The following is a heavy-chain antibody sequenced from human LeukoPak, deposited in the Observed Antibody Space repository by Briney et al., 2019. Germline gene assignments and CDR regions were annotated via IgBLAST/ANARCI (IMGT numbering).Heavy chain of an antibody. D-gene: IGHD3-10*01. V-gene: IGHV3-74*01. J-gene: IGHJ3*02. CDR1: GFTFSSYW. CDR2: INTDGSST. Sequence: GGSLRLSCAASGFTFSSYWMHRVRQAPGKGLVWLSRINTDGSSTSYADSVKGRFTISIDNAKNTLYLQMNSLRAEDTAVYYCAKNYYGSGSYYNAGAFDIWGQGTMVTVSS. CDR3: AKNYYGSGSYYNAGAFDI.